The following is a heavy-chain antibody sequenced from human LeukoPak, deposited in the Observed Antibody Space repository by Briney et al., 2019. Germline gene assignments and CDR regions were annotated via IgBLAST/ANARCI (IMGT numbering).Heavy chain of an antibody. CDR1: VFTFSSSA. V-gene: IGHV3-23*01. CDR2: ISGSGSGGST. Sequence: GGSLRLSCAASVFTFSSSAMSWVRPAPGKGREWVSSISGSGSGGSTYYADSVKGRFTISRDNSKNTLYLQMNSLRAEDTAVYYCAKPHFDYWGQGALVTVSS. J-gene: IGHJ4*02. CDR3: AKPHFDY.